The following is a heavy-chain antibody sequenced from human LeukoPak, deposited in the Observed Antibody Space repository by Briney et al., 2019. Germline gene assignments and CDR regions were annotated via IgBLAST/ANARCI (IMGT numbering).Heavy chain of an antibody. Sequence: GGSLRLSCGASGFTFSSYSMNWVRQAPGKGLEWVSSISSSSGYMYYADSVKGRFTISRDNAKNSLYLQMNSLRAEDTAVYYCARVPPRHGADLDYWGQGTLVTVSS. D-gene: IGHD5-24*01. V-gene: IGHV3-21*01. CDR1: GFTFSSYS. J-gene: IGHJ4*02. CDR2: ISSSSGYM. CDR3: ARVPPRHGADLDY.